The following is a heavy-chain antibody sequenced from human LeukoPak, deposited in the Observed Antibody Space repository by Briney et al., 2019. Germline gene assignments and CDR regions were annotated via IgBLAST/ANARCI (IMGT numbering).Heavy chain of an antibody. V-gene: IGHV3-23*01. CDR3: AKRVVPAADNYYFYYYMDV. CDR1: GFTFSSYV. D-gene: IGHD2-2*01. CDR2: ISGSGGST. Sequence: PPGGSLRLSCAASGFTFSSYVMNWVRQAPGKGLEWVSAISGSGGSTYYADSVKGRFTISRDNSKNTLYLQMNSLRAEDTAVYYCAKRVVPAADNYYFYYYMDVWGKGTTVTVSS. J-gene: IGHJ6*03.